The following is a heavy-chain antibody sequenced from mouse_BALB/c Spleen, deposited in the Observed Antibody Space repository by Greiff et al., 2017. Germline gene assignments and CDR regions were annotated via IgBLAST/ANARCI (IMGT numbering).Heavy chain of an antibody. CDR1: GYSITSDYA. V-gene: IGHV3-2*02. CDR2: ISYSGST. J-gene: IGHJ4*01. D-gene: IGHD1-1*01. CDR3: ARRAPYYGYAMDY. Sequence: EVKLVESGPGLVKPSQSLSLTCTVTGYSITSDYAWNWIRQFPGNKLEWMGYISYSGSTSYNPSLKSRISITRDTSKNQFFLQLNSVTTEDTATYYCARRAPYYGYAMDYWGQGTSVTVSS.